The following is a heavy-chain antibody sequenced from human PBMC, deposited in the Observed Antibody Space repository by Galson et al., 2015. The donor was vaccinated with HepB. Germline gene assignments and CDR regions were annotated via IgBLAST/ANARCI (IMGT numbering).Heavy chain of an antibody. J-gene: IGHJ4*02. CDR3: ARVRPKRGIAAAGTLYFDY. V-gene: IGHV3-30*04. Sequence: SLRLSCAASGFTLSSYSMHWVRQAPGKGLEWVAVISYDGSNKYYADSVKGRFTISRDNSKNTLYLQMNSLRAEDTAVYYCARVRPKRGIAAAGTLYFDYWGQGTLVTVSS. D-gene: IGHD6-13*01. CDR2: ISYDGSNK. CDR1: GFTLSSYS.